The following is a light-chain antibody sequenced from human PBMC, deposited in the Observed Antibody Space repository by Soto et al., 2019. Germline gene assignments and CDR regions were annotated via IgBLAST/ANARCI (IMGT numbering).Light chain of an antibody. CDR3: QQYNSYPWT. J-gene: IGKJ1*01. V-gene: IGKV1-5*01. CDR1: QSISGW. CDR2: DVS. Sequence: DIQMTQSPSTLSXXVVXXXXXXXLASQSISGWLAWYQQKPGKAPKLLIYDVSSLESGVPSRFSGSGSGTEFTLAISSLQPDDFATYYCQQYNSYPWTFGQGTKVDI.